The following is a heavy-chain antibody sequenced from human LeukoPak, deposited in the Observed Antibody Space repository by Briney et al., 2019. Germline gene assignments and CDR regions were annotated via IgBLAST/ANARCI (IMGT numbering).Heavy chain of an antibody. CDR2: VYSDGVT. Sequence: GGSLRLSCAASVFTVSSYGMSWVRQAPGKGPEWVSLVYSDGVTRYADSVQGRFTISRDNSKNTVYLQMNNLRVEDTAVYHCVRDRAEGRAWVEFDPWGQGILVTVSS. CDR3: VRDRAEGRAWVEFDP. CDR1: VFTVSSYG. V-gene: IGHV3-66*02. J-gene: IGHJ5*02.